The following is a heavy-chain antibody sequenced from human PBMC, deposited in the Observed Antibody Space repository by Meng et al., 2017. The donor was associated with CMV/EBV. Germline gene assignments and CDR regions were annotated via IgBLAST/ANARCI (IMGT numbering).Heavy chain of an antibody. D-gene: IGHD3-10*01. CDR3: ARHYYGSGSPWGGFDP. V-gene: IGHV5-51*01. CDR1: GYSFTSYW. J-gene: IGHJ5*02. Sequence: SGYSFTSYWIGWVRQMPGKGLEWMGIIYPGDSDTRYSPSFQGQVTISADKSISTAYLQWSSLKASDTAMYYCARHYYGSGSPWGGFDPWGQGTLVTVSS. CDR2: IYPGDSDT.